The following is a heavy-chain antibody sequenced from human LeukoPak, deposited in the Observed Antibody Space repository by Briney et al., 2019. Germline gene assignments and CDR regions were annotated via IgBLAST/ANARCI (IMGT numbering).Heavy chain of an antibody. D-gene: IGHD2-15*01. Sequence: GGSLRLSCAASGFTFSSYAMSWVRQAPGKGLEWVSAISGSGGSTYYADSVKGRFTISRDNAKNSLYLQMNSLRAEDTAVYYCARVVVIAFDPWGQGTLVTVSS. CDR3: ARVVVIAFDP. CDR1: GFTFSSYA. CDR2: ISGSGGST. J-gene: IGHJ5*02. V-gene: IGHV3-23*01.